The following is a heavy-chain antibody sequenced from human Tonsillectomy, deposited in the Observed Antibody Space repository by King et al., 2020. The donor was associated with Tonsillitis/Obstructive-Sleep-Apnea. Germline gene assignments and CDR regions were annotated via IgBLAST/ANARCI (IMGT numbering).Heavy chain of an antibody. CDR2: IYPGDSDT. CDR3: ARNYGNRRPNCYPDCYYYYVDV. V-gene: IGHV5-51*01. D-gene: IGHD2-2*01. J-gene: IGHJ6*03. Sequence: QLVQSGAEVKKPGESLKISCKGSGYSFTSYWIGWVRQMPGKGLEWRGIIYPGDSDTRYSPSFQGQVTISADKSISTAYLQWSSLKAPDTAMYYCARNYGNRRPNCYPDCYYYYVDVWGKGTTVTVSS. CDR1: GYSFTSYW.